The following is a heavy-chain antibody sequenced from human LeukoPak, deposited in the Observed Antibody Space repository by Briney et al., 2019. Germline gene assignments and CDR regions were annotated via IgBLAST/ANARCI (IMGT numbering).Heavy chain of an antibody. J-gene: IGHJ3*01. CDR2: IYSSGST. D-gene: IGHD3-10*01. CDR3: ARGGYYYLN. Sequence: SETLSLTCTVSGGSIGSYYWSWIRQPPGKGLEWIGYIYSSGSTNYNPSLKSRVTISVDTSKNQFSLKLGSVTAADTAVYYCARGGYYYLNWGQGTMVTVSS. V-gene: IGHV4-59*01. CDR1: GGSIGSYY.